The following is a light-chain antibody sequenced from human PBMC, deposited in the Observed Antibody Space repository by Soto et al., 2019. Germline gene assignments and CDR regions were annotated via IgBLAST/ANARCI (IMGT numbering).Light chain of an antibody. CDR3: QKYNGAPWT. Sequence: DVQMTQSPSSLSASVGDRVTITCRASQDINNNLAWYQQKPGKVPRLLIYAASNLQSGVPSRFSGSVSGTDFTLNITSLQAEDVASYYCQKYNGAPWTFGQGTVVEIK. CDR1: QDINNN. CDR2: AAS. V-gene: IGKV1-27*01. J-gene: IGKJ1*01.